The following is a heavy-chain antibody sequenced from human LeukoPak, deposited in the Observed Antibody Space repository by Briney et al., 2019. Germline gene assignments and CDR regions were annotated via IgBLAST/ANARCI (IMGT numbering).Heavy chain of an antibody. Sequence: PSETLSLTCTVSGGSISSGDYHWSWIRQPPGKRLEWIGFIYYSGSTYYNPSLKSRATISIDTSKNQFSLKLTSVTAADTAVYYCARVVGGYCTTTNCFSYGYFDYWGQGTLVTVSS. CDR1: GGSISSGDYH. CDR2: IYYSGST. D-gene: IGHD2-2*01. CDR3: ARVVGGYCTTTNCFSYGYFDY. J-gene: IGHJ4*02. V-gene: IGHV4-30-4*01.